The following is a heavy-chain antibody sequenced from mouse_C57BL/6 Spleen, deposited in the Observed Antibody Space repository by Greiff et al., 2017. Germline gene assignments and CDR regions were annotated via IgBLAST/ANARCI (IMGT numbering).Heavy chain of an antibody. D-gene: IGHD2-5*01. Sequence: QVQLQQPGAELVKPGASVKMSCKASGYTFTSYWITWVKQRPGQGLEWIGDIYPGSGSTNYNEKFKSKATLTVDTSSSTAYMQLSSLTSEYSAVYYCARGHYSNGYYYAMDYWGQGTSVTVSS. CDR2: IYPGSGST. V-gene: IGHV1-55*01. CDR3: ARGHYSNGYYYAMDY. J-gene: IGHJ4*01. CDR1: GYTFTSYW.